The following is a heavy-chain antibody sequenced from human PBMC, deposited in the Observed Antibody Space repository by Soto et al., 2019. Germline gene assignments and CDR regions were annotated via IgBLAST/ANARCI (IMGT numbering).Heavy chain of an antibody. CDR2: IKQDGSEK. CDR1: GFTFSSYW. V-gene: IGHV3-7*01. D-gene: IGHD2-21*02. CDR3: AREAPVVVTANTLRGHYYYGMDV. Sequence: EVQLVESGGGLVQPGGSLRLSCAASGFTFSSYWMSWVRQAPGKGLEWVANIKQDGSEKYYVDSVKGRFTISRDNAENSLYLQMSSLRAEDTVVDYCAREAPVVVTANTLRGHYYYGMDVWGQGTTVTVSS. J-gene: IGHJ6*02.